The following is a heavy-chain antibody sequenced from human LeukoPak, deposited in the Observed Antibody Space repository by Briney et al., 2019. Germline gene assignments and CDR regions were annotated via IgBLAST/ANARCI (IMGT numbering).Heavy chain of an antibody. D-gene: IGHD2-15*01. J-gene: IGHJ4*02. Sequence: GASVKVSCKASGYTFTSYDINWVRQATGQGLEWMGWMNPNSGNTGYAQKLQGRVTMTRNTSISTAYMELSSLRSEDTAVYYCARVEGYCSGGSCYRRPPGDYWGQGTLVTVSS. CDR2: MNPNSGNT. V-gene: IGHV1-8*01. CDR1: GYTFTSYD. CDR3: ARVEGYCSGGSCYRRPPGDY.